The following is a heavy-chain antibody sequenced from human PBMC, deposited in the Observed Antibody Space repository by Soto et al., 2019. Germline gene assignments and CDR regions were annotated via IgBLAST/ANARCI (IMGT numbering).Heavy chain of an antibody. CDR1: GLPFSDYS. Sequence: QVHLVQSGGGVVQPGRSLRLSCVVSGLPFSDYSLHWVRQAPGKGLEWVAVISYDGVSKYYADSVMGRFIISRDTSKTTLYLQMSSLRAEDTAIYFCASGTRLMVSAPDAWGQGILVTVSS. V-gene: IGHV3-30*04. CDR2: ISYDGVSK. J-gene: IGHJ5*02. CDR3: ASGTRLMVSAPDA. D-gene: IGHD2-8*01.